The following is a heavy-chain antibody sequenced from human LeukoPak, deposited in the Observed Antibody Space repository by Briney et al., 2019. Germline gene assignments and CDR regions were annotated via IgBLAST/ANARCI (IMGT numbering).Heavy chain of an antibody. CDR3: ARADTDDSSAYLDY. CDR2: INHSGST. D-gene: IGHD3-22*01. V-gene: IGHV4-34*01. CDR1: GFTFSSYA. Sequence: GSLRLSCAASGFTFSSYAMSWVRQPPGKGLEWIGEINHSGSTNYNPSLKSRVTISVDTSKNQFSLKLSSVTAADTAVYYCARADTDDSSAYLDYWGQGSRVTVSS. J-gene: IGHJ4*02.